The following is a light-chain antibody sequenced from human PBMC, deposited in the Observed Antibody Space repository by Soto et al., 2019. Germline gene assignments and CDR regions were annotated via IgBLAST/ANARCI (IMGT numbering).Light chain of an antibody. CDR3: QQPYT. CDR1: QSVSSY. CDR2: DAS. V-gene: IGKV3-11*01. Sequence: EIVLTQSPATLSLSPGERATLSCRARQSVSSYLAWYQQKPGQAPRLLIYDASNRATGIPARFSGSGSGTGFTLTISSLELKDFAVYYCQQPYTFGQGTKLEIK. J-gene: IGKJ2*01.